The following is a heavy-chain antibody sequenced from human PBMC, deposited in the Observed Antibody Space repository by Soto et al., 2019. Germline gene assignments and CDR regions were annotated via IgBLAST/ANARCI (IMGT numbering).Heavy chain of an antibody. J-gene: IGHJ5*02. D-gene: IGHD5-18*01. Sequence: SETLSLTCTVSGGSISSGGYYWSWIRQHPGKGLEWIGYIYYSGSTYYIPSLKSRVTISVDTSKNQFSLKLSSLRSEDTALYYCSRDPGYSYGNTWGQGTLVTVSS. CDR1: GGSISSGGYY. CDR3: SRDPGYSYGNT. V-gene: IGHV4-31*03. CDR2: IYYSGST.